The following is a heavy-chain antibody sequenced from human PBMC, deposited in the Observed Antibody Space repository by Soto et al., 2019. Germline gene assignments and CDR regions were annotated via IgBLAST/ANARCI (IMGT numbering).Heavy chain of an antibody. CDR3: ARDQAYDYTSPGDYYYYGMDV. CDR2: IYYSGST. Sequence: TLSLTCTVSGGSISSGGHYWNWIRQHPGKGLEWIGYIYYSGSTYYNPSLKSRVTISVDTSKNQFSLNLSSVTAADTAVYYCARDQAYDYTSPGDYYYYGMDVWGQGTTVTVSS. D-gene: IGHD4-4*01. J-gene: IGHJ6*02. V-gene: IGHV4-31*03. CDR1: GGSISSGGHY.